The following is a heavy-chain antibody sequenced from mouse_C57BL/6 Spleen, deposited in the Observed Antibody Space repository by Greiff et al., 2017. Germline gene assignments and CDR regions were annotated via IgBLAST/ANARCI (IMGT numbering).Heavy chain of an antibody. Sequence: EVKLVESGGGLVKPGGSLKLSCAASGFTFSDYGMHWVRQAPEKGLEWVAYISSGSSTIYYADTVKGRFTISRDNAKNTLFLQRTSLRSEDTAMYYCARPYYSNYVGVYFDYWGQGTTLTVSS. CDR3: ARPYYSNYVGVYFDY. CDR2: ISSGSSTI. V-gene: IGHV5-17*01. CDR1: GFTFSDYG. D-gene: IGHD2-5*01. J-gene: IGHJ2*01.